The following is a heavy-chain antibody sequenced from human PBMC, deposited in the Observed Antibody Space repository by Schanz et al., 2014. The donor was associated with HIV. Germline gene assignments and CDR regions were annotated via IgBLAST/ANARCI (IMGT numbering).Heavy chain of an antibody. Sequence: QEQLVESGGGVVQPGKSLRLSCAASGFTFRNFGMHWVRQAPGKGLEWAAVISYHGTNKYYADSVKGRFTISRDNSKNTLYLQMNSLRAEDTAVYYCAKDPTYGDYGGDAFDIWGQGTMVTVSS. J-gene: IGHJ3*02. D-gene: IGHD4-17*01. CDR2: ISYHGTNK. V-gene: IGHV3-30*18. CDR1: GFTFRNFG. CDR3: AKDPTYGDYGGDAFDI.